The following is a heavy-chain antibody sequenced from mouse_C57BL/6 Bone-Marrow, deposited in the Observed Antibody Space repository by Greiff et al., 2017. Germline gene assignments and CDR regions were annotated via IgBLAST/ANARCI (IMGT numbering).Heavy chain of an antibody. CDR3: ARRGSYFDY. D-gene: IGHD3-1*01. CDR2: IWTGGGT. V-gene: IGHV2-9-1*01. J-gene: IGHJ2*01. CDR1: GFSFTSYA. Sequence: VQGVESGPGLVAPSQSLSITCTVSGFSFTSYAISWVRQPPGTGLEWLGVIWTGGGTKYNSALKSRLSISKDNSKSQVFLKMNSLQTDDTARYYCARRGSYFDYWGKGTTLTVAS.